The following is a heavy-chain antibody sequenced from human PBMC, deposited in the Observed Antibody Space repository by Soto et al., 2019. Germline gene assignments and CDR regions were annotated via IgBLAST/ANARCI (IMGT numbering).Heavy chain of an antibody. CDR2: IYYSGST. D-gene: IGHD3-10*01. J-gene: IGHJ4*02. CDR3: ARAGTNMVQFDY. V-gene: IGHV4-39*07. CDR1: VGSISSSSYY. Sequence: SETLSLTCTVSVGSISSSSYYGGWILQPPGKGLEWIGSIYYSGSTYYNPSLKSRVTISVDTSKNQFSLEVHSVTAADTAVYYCARAGTNMVQFDYWGQGTLVTVSS.